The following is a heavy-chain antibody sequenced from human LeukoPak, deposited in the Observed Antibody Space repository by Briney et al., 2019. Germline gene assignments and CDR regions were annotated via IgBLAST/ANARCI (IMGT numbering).Heavy chain of an antibody. CDR3: ARVRYFDWLDYGMDV. J-gene: IGHJ6*02. CDR2: IYHSGST. CDR1: GGSISSGGYS. V-gene: IGHV4-30-2*01. Sequence: SETLSLTCAVSGGSISSGGYSWRWIRQPPGKGLEWIGYIYHSGSTYYNPSLKSRVTISVDRSKNQFSLKLSSVTAADTAVYYCARVRYFDWLDYGMDVWGQGTTVTVSS. D-gene: IGHD3-9*01.